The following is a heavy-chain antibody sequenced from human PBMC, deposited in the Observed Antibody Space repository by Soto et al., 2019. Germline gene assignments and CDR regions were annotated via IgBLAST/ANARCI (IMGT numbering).Heavy chain of an antibody. CDR1: GGSISSGGYY. Sequence: QVQLQESGPGLVKPSQTLSLTCTVSGGSISSGGYYWSWIRQHPVKGLEWIGYIYYSGSTYYNPSLKSRVTISVDTSKNQFSLKLSSVTAADTAVYYCARANDFWSGYSSYNWFDPWGQGTLVTVSS. CDR2: IYYSGST. J-gene: IGHJ5*02. D-gene: IGHD3-3*01. V-gene: IGHV4-31*03. CDR3: ARANDFWSGYSSYNWFDP.